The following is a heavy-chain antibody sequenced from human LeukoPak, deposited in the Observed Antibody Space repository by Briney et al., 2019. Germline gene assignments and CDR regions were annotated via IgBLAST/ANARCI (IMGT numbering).Heavy chain of an antibody. D-gene: IGHD2-21*01. CDR1: GFTFGSYW. CDR2: IKPDGGEK. Sequence: PGGSLRLSCAASGFTFGSYWMAWVRQAPEKGLEWLANIKPDGGEKYYLDSVKGRFTISRDNVKNSLYLQTDSLRAEDTAVYYCVRDAERGGDLEYWGQGTLVTVSS. J-gene: IGHJ4*02. V-gene: IGHV3-7*03. CDR3: VRDAERGGDLEY.